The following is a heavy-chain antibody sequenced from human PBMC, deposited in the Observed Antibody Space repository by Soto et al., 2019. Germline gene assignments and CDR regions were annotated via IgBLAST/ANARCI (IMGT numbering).Heavy chain of an antibody. CDR2: ITGSGVI. J-gene: IGHJ4*02. D-gene: IGHD6-13*01. Sequence: GGSLRLSCAASGFTFSRYAMNWVRQAPGKGLKWVSTITGSGVIHYADSVKGRFTISRDDSKNTLDLQMSSLRAEDTALYYCAKGHNSPWYGGPYFDLWGQGTLVTV. CDR3: AKGHNSPWYGGPYFDL. CDR1: GFTFSRYA. V-gene: IGHV3-23*01.